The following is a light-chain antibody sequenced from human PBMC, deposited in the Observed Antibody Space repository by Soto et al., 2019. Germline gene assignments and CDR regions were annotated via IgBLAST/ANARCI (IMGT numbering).Light chain of an antibody. V-gene: IGLV2-8*01. CDR2: EVN. CDR3: SSYAGINNLGV. CDR1: SSDVGGYKY. J-gene: IGLJ1*01. Sequence: QSALTQPPSASGSPGQPVTLSCTGTSSDVGGYKYVSWYQQHPGKAPKLMIFEVNKRPSGVPDRFSGSKSGNTASLTVSGLQAEDEADYYCSSYAGINNLGVFGTGTKLTVL.